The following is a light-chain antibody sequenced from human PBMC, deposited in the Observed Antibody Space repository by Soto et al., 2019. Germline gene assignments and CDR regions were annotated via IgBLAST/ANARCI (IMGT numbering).Light chain of an antibody. CDR2: GAS. CDR3: QQYGSSLFT. J-gene: IGKJ3*01. CDR1: QSVSSSY. V-gene: IGKV3-20*01. Sequence: LTQSPGTLSLSPGERATLSCRASQSVSSSYLAWYQQKPGQAPRLLIYGASSRATGIPDRFSGSGSGTDFTLTISRLETEDFAVYYCQQYGSSLFTFGPGTKVDIK.